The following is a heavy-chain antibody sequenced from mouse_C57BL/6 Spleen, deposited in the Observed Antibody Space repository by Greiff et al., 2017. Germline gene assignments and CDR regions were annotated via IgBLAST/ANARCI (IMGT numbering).Heavy chain of an antibody. D-gene: IGHD1-1*01. CDR1: GFTFSDAW. CDR3: TKTTVVARYFDV. V-gene: IGHV6-6*01. J-gene: IGHJ1*03. Sequence: DVHLVESGGGLVQPGGSMKLSCAASGFTFSDAWMDWVRQSPEKGLEWVAEIRNKANNHATYYAESVKGRFTISRDDSKSSVYLQMNSLRAEDTGIYYCTKTTVVARYFDVWGTGTTVTVSS. CDR2: IRNKANNHAT.